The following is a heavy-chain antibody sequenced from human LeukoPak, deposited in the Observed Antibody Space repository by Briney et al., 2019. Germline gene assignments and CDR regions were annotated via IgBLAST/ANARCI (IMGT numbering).Heavy chain of an antibody. V-gene: IGHV1-2*02. CDR3: ARNQPYYDDAFDI. CDR1: GYTFTGYY. J-gene: IGHJ3*02. Sequence: ASVKVSCKASGYTFTGYYMHWVRQAPGQGLEWMGWINPNSGGTNYAQKFQGRVTMTRDTSISTAYMELSRQRSDDTAVYYCARNQPYYDDAFDIWGQGTMVTVSS. CDR2: INPNSGGT. D-gene: IGHD3-22*01.